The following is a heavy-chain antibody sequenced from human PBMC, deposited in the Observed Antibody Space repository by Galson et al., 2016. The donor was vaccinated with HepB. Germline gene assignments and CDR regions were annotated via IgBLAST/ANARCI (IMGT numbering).Heavy chain of an antibody. CDR2: IGGTSGRT. J-gene: IGHJ4*02. V-gene: IGHV3-23*01. CDR3: AKRGVWDVHYFDY. D-gene: IGHD3-16*01. CDR1: GFSVSNNY. Sequence: SLRLSCAASGFSVSNNYMTWVRQAPGKGLEWVSLIGGTSGRTYYADSVKGRFTISRDNSKNTLYLQMNSLRAEDTAVYYCAKRGVWDVHYFDYWGQGTLVTVSS.